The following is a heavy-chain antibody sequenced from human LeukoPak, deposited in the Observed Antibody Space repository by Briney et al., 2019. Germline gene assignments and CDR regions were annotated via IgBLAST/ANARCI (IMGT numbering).Heavy chain of an antibody. CDR2: IYSGGST. V-gene: IGHV3-66*01. CDR1: GFTVISNY. CDR3: ATPRGGGSIRE. D-gene: IGHD1-26*01. J-gene: IGHJ4*01. Sequence: GGSLRLSCAASGFTVISNYVSRVRQAPGKGLEWVSVIYSGGSTYYADSVKGRFTISRDNSKNTLYLQMNSLRAEDTAVYYCATPRGGGSIRERGHGTPVTVSS.